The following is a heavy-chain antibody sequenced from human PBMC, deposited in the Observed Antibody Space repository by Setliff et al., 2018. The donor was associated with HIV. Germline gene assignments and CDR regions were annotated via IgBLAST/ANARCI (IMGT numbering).Heavy chain of an antibody. Sequence: PGGSLRLSCTASGFTFGDYAMSWVRQAPGKGLEWLGFIRSKAYAGTTEYAASVKGRFTISRDDSKGIVYLQMNSLKTEDTAVYFCARVKRGTPPSYWGQGTLVTVSS. J-gene: IGHJ1*01. CDR3: ARVKRGTPPSY. CDR1: GFTFGDYA. V-gene: IGHV3-49*04. CDR2: IRSKAYAGTT.